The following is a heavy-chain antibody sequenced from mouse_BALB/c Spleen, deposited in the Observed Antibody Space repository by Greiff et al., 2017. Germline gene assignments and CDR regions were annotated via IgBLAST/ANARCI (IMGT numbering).Heavy chain of an antibody. CDR2: INSNGGRT. CDR3: ARGDDGSSLDY. D-gene: IGHD1-1*01. J-gene: IGHJ2*01. V-gene: IGHV5-6-3*01. Sequence: VKREESGGGLVQPGGSLKLSCAASGFTFSSYGMSWVRQTPDKRLELVATINSNGGRTYYPDSVKGRFTISRDNAKNTLYLQMSSLKSEDTAMYDCARGDDGSSLDYWGQGTTLTVSS. CDR1: GFTFSSYG.